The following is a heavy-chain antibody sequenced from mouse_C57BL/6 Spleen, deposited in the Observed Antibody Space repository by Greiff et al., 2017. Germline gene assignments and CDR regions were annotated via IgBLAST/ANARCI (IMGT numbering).Heavy chain of an antibody. CDR1: GYTFTDYN. V-gene: IGHV1-22*01. CDR2: INPNNGGT. Sequence: VQLQQSGPELVQPGASVKMSCKASGYTFTDYNMHWVKQSHGKSLEWIGYINPNNGGTSYNQKFKGKATLTVNKSSSTAYMELRSLTSEDSAVYYCARALLRKGFDYWGQGTTLTVSS. CDR3: ARALLRKGFDY. D-gene: IGHD1-2*01. J-gene: IGHJ2*01.